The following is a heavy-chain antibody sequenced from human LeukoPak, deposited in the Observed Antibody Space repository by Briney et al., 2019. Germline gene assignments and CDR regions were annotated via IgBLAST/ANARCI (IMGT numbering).Heavy chain of an antibody. V-gene: IGHV3-48*03. CDR3: ARGGYSYGLWY. CDR2: ISSSGSTI. Sequence: GGSLRLSCAASGFTFSSYEMNWVRQAPGKGLEWVSYISSSGSTIYYADSVKGRFTISRDNAKNSLYLQMNSPRAEDTAVYYCARGGYSYGLWYWGQGTLVTVSS. D-gene: IGHD5-18*01. CDR1: GFTFSSYE. J-gene: IGHJ4*02.